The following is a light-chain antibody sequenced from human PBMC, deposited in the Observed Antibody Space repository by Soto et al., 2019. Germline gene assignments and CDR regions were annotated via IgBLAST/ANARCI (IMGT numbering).Light chain of an antibody. CDR2: ANN. J-gene: IGLJ2*01. Sequence: QSALTQPPSVSGAPGQRVTISCTGSSSNIGAGYDVQWYQQLPVTAPKLLISANNNRPSGVPDRFSGSKSGTSASLAITGLQAEDEADYFCQSYDNSLSGVIFGGGTKVTVL. V-gene: IGLV1-40*01. CDR3: QSYDNSLSGVI. CDR1: SSNIGAGYD.